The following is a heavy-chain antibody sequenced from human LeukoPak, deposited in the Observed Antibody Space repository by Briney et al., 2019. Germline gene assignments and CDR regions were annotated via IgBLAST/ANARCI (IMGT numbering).Heavy chain of an antibody. CDR2: INHSGST. CDR1: GGSFSGYY. Sequence: PSETLSLTCAVYGGSFSGYYWSWIRQPPGKGLEWIGEINHSGSTNYNPSLKSRVTISVDTSKNQFSLKLSSVTAADTAVYYCARDGYYYDSSGYGDYWGQGTLVTVSS. J-gene: IGHJ4*02. D-gene: IGHD3-22*01. CDR3: ARDGYYYDSSGYGDY. V-gene: IGHV4-34*01.